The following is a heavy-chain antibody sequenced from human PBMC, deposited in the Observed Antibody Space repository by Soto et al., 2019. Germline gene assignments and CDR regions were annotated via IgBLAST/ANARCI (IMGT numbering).Heavy chain of an antibody. CDR1: GFTFSSYS. CDR3: AKVTGYDYYYYYYMDV. D-gene: IGHD3-9*01. CDR2: ISGSGGST. Sequence: GGSLRLSCAASGFTFSSYSMSWVRQAPGKGLEWVSAISGSGGSTYYADSVKGRFTISRDNSKNTLYLQMNSLRAEDTAVYYCAKVTGYDYYYYYYMDVWGKGTTVTVSS. J-gene: IGHJ6*03. V-gene: IGHV3-23*01.